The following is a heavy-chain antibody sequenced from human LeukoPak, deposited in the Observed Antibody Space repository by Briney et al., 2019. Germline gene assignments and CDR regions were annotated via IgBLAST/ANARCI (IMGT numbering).Heavy chain of an antibody. CDR2: IHSGGRT. Sequence: PGGSLRLSSAASGFSVSNNYLCWVRQPPGKGLEWVSVIHSGGRTKYADSVRDRFTISRDTAKNTVYLQMNSLRVDDTAAYYCARPVSASGYWFHSGPGTLVTVSS. D-gene: IGHD3-3*01. V-gene: IGHV3-66*01. CDR3: ARPVSASGYWFH. CDR1: GFSVSNNY. J-gene: IGHJ1*01.